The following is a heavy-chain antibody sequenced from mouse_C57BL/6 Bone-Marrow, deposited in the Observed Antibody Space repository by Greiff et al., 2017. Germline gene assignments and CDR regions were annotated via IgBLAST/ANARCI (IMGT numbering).Heavy chain of an antibody. CDR3: TRGDYDYGWFAY. CDR1: GYTFTDYD. V-gene: IGHV1-15*01. D-gene: IGHD2-4*01. J-gene: IGHJ3*01. CDR2: IDPDTGGT. Sequence: FQLQQSGAELVRPGASVTLSCKASGYTFTDYDMHWVKQTPVHGLEWIGAIDPDTGGTAYNQKFKGKAILTAVKSSSPAYMELRSLTSEDSAVYYCTRGDYDYGWFAYWGQGALVTVSA.